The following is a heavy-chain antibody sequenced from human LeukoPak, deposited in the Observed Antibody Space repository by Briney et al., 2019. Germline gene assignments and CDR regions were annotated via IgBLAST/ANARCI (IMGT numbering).Heavy chain of an antibody. J-gene: IGHJ6*03. Sequence: ASVTVSCKASGGTFSSYAISWVRQAPGQGLEWMGGIIPIFGTANYAQKFQGRVTITADESTSTAYMELSSLRSEDTAVYYCARQDLKGYYMDVWGKGTTVTISS. CDR3: ARQDLKGYYMDV. D-gene: IGHD2-15*01. CDR1: GGTFSSYA. CDR2: IIPIFGTA. V-gene: IGHV1-69*13.